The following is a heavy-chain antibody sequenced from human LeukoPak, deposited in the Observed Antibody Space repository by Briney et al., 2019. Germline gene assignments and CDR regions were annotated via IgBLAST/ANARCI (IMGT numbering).Heavy chain of an antibody. CDR2: ISSSSSYI. J-gene: IGHJ4*02. V-gene: IGHV3-21*01. Sequence: PGGSLRLSCAASGVTFSSYSMNWVRQAPGKGLEWVSSISSSSSYIYYADSVKGRFTISRDNAKNSLYLQMNSLRAEDTAVYYCARDSGYSYGYDYWGQGTLVTVSS. CDR3: ARDSGYSYGYDY. D-gene: IGHD5-18*01. CDR1: GVTFSSYS.